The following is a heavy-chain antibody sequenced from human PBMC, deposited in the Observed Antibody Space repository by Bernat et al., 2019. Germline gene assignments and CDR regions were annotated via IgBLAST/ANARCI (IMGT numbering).Heavy chain of an antibody. CDR3: ARGSASAWTDDSFDI. D-gene: IGHD6-19*01. V-gene: IGHV3-74*01. CDR1: GFSFSSYW. J-gene: IGHJ3*02. Sequence: EVQLVESGGGLVQPGGSLRVSCAASGFSFSSYWMHWVRQAPGEGLVWVSCINGDGVRTRDADSVKGRFNISRDNAKNTLYLQMNRLRDEDTAVYYCARGSASAWTDDSFDIWGQGTVVTVSS. CDR2: INGDGVRT.